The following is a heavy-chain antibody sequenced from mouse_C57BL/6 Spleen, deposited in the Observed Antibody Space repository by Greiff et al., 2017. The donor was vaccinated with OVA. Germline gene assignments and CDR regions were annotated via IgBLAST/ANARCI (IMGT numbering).Heavy chain of an antibody. V-gene: IGHV1-61*01. CDR2: IYPSDSET. D-gene: IGHD1-1*01. Sequence: QVQLQQPGAELVRPGSSVKLSCKASGYTFTSYWMDWVKQRPGQGLEWIGNIYPSDSETHYNQKFKDKATLTVDKSSSTAYMQLSSLTSEDSAVYYCAREVLIDYYGSSAYYFDYWGQGTTLTVSS. CDR3: AREVLIDYYGSSAYYFDY. J-gene: IGHJ2*01. CDR1: GYTFTSYW.